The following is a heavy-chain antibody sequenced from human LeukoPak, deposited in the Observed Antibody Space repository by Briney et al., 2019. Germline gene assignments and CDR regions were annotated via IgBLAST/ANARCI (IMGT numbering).Heavy chain of an antibody. CDR2: FDSEDGET. Sequence: ASVKVSCKVSGYTLTELSMHWVRQAPGKGLECMGGFDSEDGETIYAQKFQGRVTMTEDTSTDTAYMEPSSLRSEDTAVYYCATPGYSSSWYYFDYWGQGTLVTVSS. J-gene: IGHJ4*02. V-gene: IGHV1-24*01. D-gene: IGHD6-13*01. CDR3: ATPGYSSSWYYFDY. CDR1: GYTLTELS.